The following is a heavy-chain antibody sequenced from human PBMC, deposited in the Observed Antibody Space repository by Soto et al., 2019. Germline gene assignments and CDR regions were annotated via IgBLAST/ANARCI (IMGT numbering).Heavy chain of an antibody. V-gene: IGHV4-39*07. CDR1: GGSISSGDYY. CDR3: ARDRGVTTFGYYYYGMDV. Sequence: PSETLSLTCTVSGGSISSGDYYWSWIRQPPGKGLEWIGSIYYSGSTYYNPSLKSRVTISVDTSKNQFSLKLSSVTAADTAVYYCARDRGVTTFGYYYYGMDVWGQGTTVTVSS. J-gene: IGHJ6*02. CDR2: IYYSGST. D-gene: IGHD3-16*01.